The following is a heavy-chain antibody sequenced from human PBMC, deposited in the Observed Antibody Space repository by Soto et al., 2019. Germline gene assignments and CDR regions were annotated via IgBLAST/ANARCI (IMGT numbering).Heavy chain of an antibody. CDR2: INHSGST. CDR1: GGSFSGYY. V-gene: IGHV4-34*01. J-gene: IGHJ6*03. CDR3: ARGYKETTVMGYYYYYMDV. Sequence: PSETLSLTCAVYGGSFSGYYWSWIRQPPGKGLEWIGEINHSGSTNYNPSLKSRVTISVDTSKNQFSLKLSSVTAADTAVYYCARGYKETTVMGYYYYYMDVWGKGTTVTVSS. D-gene: IGHD4-17*01.